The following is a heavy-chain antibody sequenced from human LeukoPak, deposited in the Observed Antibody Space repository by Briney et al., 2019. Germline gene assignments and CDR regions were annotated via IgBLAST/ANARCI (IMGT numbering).Heavy chain of an antibody. V-gene: IGHV1-2*02. CDR2: INPNSGGT. CDR1: GYTFTSYG. J-gene: IGHJ4*02. D-gene: IGHD2-2*01. CDR3: TRDGGQHLGVLNY. Sequence: ASVKVSCKASGYTFTSYGISWVRQAPGQGLEWMGWINPNSGGTNYPQKFQGRVTMTRDTSISTAYMEVTRLRSDDTAVYYCTRDGGQHLGVLNYWGQGTQVIVSS.